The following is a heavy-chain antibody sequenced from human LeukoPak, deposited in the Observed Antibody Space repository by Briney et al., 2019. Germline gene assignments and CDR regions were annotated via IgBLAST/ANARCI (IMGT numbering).Heavy chain of an antibody. CDR2: ICYSGST. V-gene: IGHV4-39*01. D-gene: IGHD2-15*01. CDR1: GGSITTSSYY. CDR3: ARQGSLSYCSGGSCWFDP. J-gene: IGHJ5*02. Sequence: SETLSLTCTVSGGSITTSSYYWGWIRQPPGKGLEWIGSICYSGSTYSNPSLKSRVTISVDTSKNQFSLKLYSVAAADTAVYHCARQGSLSYCSGGSCWFDPWGQGTLVTVSS.